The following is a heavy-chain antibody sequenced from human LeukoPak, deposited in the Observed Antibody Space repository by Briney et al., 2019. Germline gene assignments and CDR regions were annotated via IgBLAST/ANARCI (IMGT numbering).Heavy chain of an antibody. V-gene: IGHV4-59*08. CDR1: GDSISSYY. CDR2: VFYSRSN. Sequence: PSETLSLTCTASGDSISSYYWSWIRQPPGKGLEWIGYVFYSRSNNYNPSLKSRVTISVDTSKNNFHLKLGSVTAADTAVYYCARHGGFSLPFDYWGQGTLVTVSS. D-gene: IGHD2-15*01. CDR3: ARHGGFSLPFDY. J-gene: IGHJ4*02.